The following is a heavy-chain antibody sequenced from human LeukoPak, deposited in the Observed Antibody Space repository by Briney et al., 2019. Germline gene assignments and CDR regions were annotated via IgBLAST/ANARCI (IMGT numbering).Heavy chain of an antibody. Sequence: GGSLRLSCAASGFIFSSYEMNWVRQAPGKGLEWVSYISSSGSTIYYADSVKGRFTISRDNAKNSLYLQMNSLRAEDTAVYYCARATYGDFDYWGQGTLVTVSS. CDR2: ISSSGSTI. CDR1: GFIFSSYE. J-gene: IGHJ4*02. CDR3: ARATYGDFDY. V-gene: IGHV3-48*03. D-gene: IGHD4/OR15-4a*01.